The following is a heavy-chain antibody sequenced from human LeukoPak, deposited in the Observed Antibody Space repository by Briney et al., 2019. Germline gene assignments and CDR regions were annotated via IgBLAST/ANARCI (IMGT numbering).Heavy chain of an antibody. D-gene: IGHD4-17*01. J-gene: IGHJ4*02. CDR1: GGSFSGYY. V-gene: IGHV4-34*01. Sequence: PSETLSLTCAVYGGSFSGYYWSWIRQPPGKGLEWIGEINHSGGTNYNPSPKSRVTISVDTSKNQFSLKLSSVTAADTAVYYCARVGLYHADYWGADWGQGTLVSVSS. CDR2: INHSGGT. CDR3: ARVGLYHADYWGAD.